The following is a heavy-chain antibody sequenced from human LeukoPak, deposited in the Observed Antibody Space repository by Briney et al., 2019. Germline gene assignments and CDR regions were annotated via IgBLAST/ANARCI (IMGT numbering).Heavy chain of an antibody. CDR3: AKIEVGRFDP. CDR2: IYDRGST. D-gene: IGHD1-26*01. CDR1: GASISSHY. J-gene: IGHJ5*02. Sequence: SETLSLTCTVTGASISSHYWCWIRQTPGTGLEWIGDIYDRGSTTYNPSLKSRVSISVDTSRNQFSLNLRSVTAADTAVYYCAKIEVGRFDPWGQGTLFTVSS. V-gene: IGHV4-59*11.